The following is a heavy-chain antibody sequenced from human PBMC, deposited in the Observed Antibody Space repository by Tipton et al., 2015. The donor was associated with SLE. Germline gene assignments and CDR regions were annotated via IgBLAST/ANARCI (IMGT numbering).Heavy chain of an antibody. Sequence: QVQLVQSGPEVKRSGASVKVSCRSSGYTFSDYYIHWLRQAPGQGLEWMGRINPNNGGTNYADKFEGRVTMTSDTSSSTAHMELSRLRSDDTALYYCARDVPIKRIAARGALHFWGQGTVVTVSP. CDR2: INPNNGGT. D-gene: IGHD6-6*01. CDR1: GYTFSDYY. J-gene: IGHJ3*01. CDR3: ARDVPIKRIAARGALHF. V-gene: IGHV1-2*06.